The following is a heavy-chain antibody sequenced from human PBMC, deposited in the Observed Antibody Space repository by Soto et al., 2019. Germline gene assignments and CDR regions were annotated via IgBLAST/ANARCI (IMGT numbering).Heavy chain of an antibody. CDR3: ASFGGTNDPPVDV. CDR1: GGTFSSYA. J-gene: IGHJ6*02. Sequence: ASVKVSCKASGGTFSSYAINWVRQATGQGLEWMGWMNPNSGNTGYAQKFQGRVTMTRNTGISTAYMELSSLRSEHTAVYYSASFGGTNDPPVDVWGQGTTVTVSS. CDR2: MNPNSGNT. V-gene: IGHV1-8*02. D-gene: IGHD3-3*01.